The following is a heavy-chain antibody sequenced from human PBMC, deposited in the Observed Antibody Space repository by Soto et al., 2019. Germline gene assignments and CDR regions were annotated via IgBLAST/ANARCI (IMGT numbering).Heavy chain of an antibody. CDR1: GYTFTSYY. Sequence: ASVNVSCKSSGYTFTSYYMHWVRQAPGQGLEWMGIINPSGGSTSYAQKFQGRVTMTRDTSTSTVYMELSSLRSEDTAVYYCATPIIAVAGTDYWGQGTLVTVSS. CDR3: ATPIIAVAGTDY. D-gene: IGHD6-19*01. V-gene: IGHV1-46*01. CDR2: INPSGGST. J-gene: IGHJ4*02.